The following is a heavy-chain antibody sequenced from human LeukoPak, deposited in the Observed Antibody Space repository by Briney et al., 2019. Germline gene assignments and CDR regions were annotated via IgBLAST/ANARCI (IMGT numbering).Heavy chain of an antibody. CDR3: AREASGSSRPFDY. D-gene: IGHD6-13*01. J-gene: IGHJ4*02. Sequence: SSVKASCKASGGTFSSYAISWVRQAPGQGLEWTGGIIPIFGTANYAQKFQGRVTITADESTSTAYMELSSLRSEDTAVYYCAREASGSSRPFDYWGQGTLVTVSS. CDR1: GGTFSSYA. V-gene: IGHV1-69*01. CDR2: IIPIFGTA.